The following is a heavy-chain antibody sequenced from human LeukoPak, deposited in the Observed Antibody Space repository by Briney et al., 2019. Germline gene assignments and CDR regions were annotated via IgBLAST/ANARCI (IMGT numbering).Heavy chain of an antibody. J-gene: IGHJ4*02. V-gene: IGHV4-34*01. CDR1: GGSFSGYY. CDR3: ARLRLNSGSYYFDY. Sequence: PSETLSLTCAVYGGSFSGYYWSWIRQPPGKGLEWIGEINHSGSTNYNPSLKSRVTISVDTSKNQFSLKLSSVTAADTAVYYCARLRLNSGSYYFDYWGQGTLVTVSS. D-gene: IGHD1-26*01. CDR2: INHSGST.